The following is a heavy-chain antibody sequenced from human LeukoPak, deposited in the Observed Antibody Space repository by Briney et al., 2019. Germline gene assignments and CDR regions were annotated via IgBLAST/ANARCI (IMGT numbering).Heavy chain of an antibody. CDR3: AKDQESSSGYYYYYYYRAV. V-gene: IGHV3-30*18. Sequence: GGSLRLSCAASGFTFNSYGMHWVRQAPGKGLEWVAVISYDGSNKYYADSVKGRFTISRDNSKNTLYLQMNSLRAEDTAVYYCAKDQESSSGYYYYYYYRAVGAKGPTVPVSS. D-gene: IGHD6-13*01. J-gene: IGHJ6*03. CDR2: ISYDGSNK. CDR1: GFTFNSYG.